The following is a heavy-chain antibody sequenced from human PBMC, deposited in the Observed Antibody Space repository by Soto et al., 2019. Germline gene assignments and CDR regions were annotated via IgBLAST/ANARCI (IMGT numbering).Heavy chain of an antibody. CDR1: GLTFSDYY. D-gene: IGHD1-1*01. CDR2: ISRDGNAI. V-gene: IGHV3-11*01. Sequence: PGGSLRLSCAASGLTFSDYYMGWIRQAPGKGLEWLAYISRDGNAIFYADSVNGRSTISRDNAKNSLFLQMDDLRAEDTGMFFCARGAEMSTLTKWFDPWGQGTLVTVSS. CDR3: ARGAEMSTLTKWFDP. J-gene: IGHJ5*02.